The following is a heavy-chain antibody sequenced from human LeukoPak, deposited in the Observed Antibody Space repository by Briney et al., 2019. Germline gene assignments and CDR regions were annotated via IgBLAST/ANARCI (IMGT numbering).Heavy chain of an antibody. D-gene: IGHD2-15*01. Sequence: SETLSLTCAVYGGSFSGYYWSWIRQPPGKGLEWIGEINHSGSTNYNPSLKSRVTISVDTSKNQFSLKLSSVTAADTAVYYCTRVSRIVVVVAATDPHFDYWGQGTLVTVSS. CDR1: GGSFSGYY. V-gene: IGHV4-34*01. CDR3: TRVSRIVVVVAATDPHFDY. J-gene: IGHJ4*02. CDR2: INHSGST.